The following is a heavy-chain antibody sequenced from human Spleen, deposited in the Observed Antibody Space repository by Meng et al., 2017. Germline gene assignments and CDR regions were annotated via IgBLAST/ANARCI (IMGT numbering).Heavy chain of an antibody. CDR3: ARTPKKYSSSWYNY. J-gene: IGHJ4*02. CDR1: GYTFTEYV. CDR2: ISTNTGKP. V-gene: IGHV7-4-1*02. D-gene: IGHD6-13*01. Sequence: QVWLVQSGSELKKPGASVKVSCKASGYTFTEYVMNWVRQAPGQGLEWMGWISTNTGKPTYAQGFTRRFVFSLDTSVSTAYLQISYLKAEDTAIYFCARTPKKYSSSWYNYWGQGTLVTVSS.